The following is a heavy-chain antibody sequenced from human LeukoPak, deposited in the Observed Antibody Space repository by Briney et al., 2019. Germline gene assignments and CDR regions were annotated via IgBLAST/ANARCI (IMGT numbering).Heavy chain of an antibody. J-gene: IGHJ6*03. D-gene: IGHD2-8*01. V-gene: IGHV4-4*02. CDR3: ASMGDSTKKNYYYYYYMDV. CDR2: IYHSGST. Sequence: PSETLSLTCTVSGGSISSSNWWSWVRPPPGKGLEWIGEIYHSGSTNYNPSLKSRVTISVDKSKNQFSLKLSSVTAADTAVYYCASMGDSTKKNYYYYYYMDVWGKGTTVTVSS. CDR1: GGSISSSNW.